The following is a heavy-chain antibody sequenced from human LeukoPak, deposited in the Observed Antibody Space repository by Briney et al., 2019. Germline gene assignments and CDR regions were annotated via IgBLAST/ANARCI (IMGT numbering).Heavy chain of an antibody. J-gene: IGHJ4*02. CDR2: IGPTGFDR. Sequence: PEGSLRLSCTTSGLTFSTSGFNWPRQAPGKGREWVASIGPTGFDRYHADSIKGRFTISRDNANNFLYLQMDSLRAEDTAVYYCATETNGRHYDYWGQGTLLTVSS. CDR1: GLTFSTSG. D-gene: IGHD1-14*01. V-gene: IGHV3-21*06. CDR3: ATETNGRHYDY.